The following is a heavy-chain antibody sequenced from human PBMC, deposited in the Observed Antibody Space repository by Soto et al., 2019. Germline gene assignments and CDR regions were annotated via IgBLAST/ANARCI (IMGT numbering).Heavy chain of an antibody. CDR3: ARDSSVELELVGPLWFGGMDV. CDR1: GDSISRSSYN. CDR2: ITNSGGT. Sequence: SETLSLTCSVSGDSISRSSYNWGWIRQSPGEGLEWIASITNSGGTQYNPSLKSRVTISVDKSKNQFSLKLSSVTAADTAVYYCARDSSVELELVGPLWFGGMDVWGQGTTVTVSS. D-gene: IGHD1-7*01. J-gene: IGHJ6*02. V-gene: IGHV4-39*07.